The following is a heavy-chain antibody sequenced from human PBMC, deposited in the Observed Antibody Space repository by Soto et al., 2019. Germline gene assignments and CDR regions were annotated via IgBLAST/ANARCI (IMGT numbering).Heavy chain of an antibody. J-gene: IGHJ4*02. CDR2: IYYSGST. CDR1: CGSISSGCYY. V-gene: IGHV4-31*03. D-gene: IGHD3-3*01. CDR3: ASYTIFGVVHFDY. Sequence: SETLSLTCTVSCGSISSGCYYWSWIRQHPGKGLEWIGYIYYSGSTYYNPSLKSRVTISVDTSKNQFFLKLSSVTAADTAVYYCASYTIFGVVHFDYWGQGTLVTVSS.